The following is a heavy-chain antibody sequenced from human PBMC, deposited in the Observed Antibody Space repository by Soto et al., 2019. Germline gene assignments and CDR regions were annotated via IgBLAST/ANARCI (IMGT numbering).Heavy chain of an antibody. D-gene: IGHD3-10*01. Sequence: GESLKISCTGSGYSISNYWIAWVRQKPGKGLEWTGIIFPADSDARYSPSFQGQVTISADKSTSTTFLHWSSLRASDTGTYYCARRGKHPNWLDPWGQGTLVTVSS. CDR3: ARRGKHPNWLDP. CDR1: GYSISNYW. CDR2: IFPADSDA. J-gene: IGHJ5*02. V-gene: IGHV5-51*01.